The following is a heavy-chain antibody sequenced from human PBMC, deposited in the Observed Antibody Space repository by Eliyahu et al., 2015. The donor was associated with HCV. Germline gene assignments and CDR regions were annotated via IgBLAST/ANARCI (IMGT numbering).Heavy chain of an antibody. V-gene: IGHV3-66*02. CDR1: GFTVSXNY. D-gene: IGHD4-17*01. CDR2: IYSGGST. CDR3: AREPDYGDYLTHVFDI. Sequence: EVQLVESGGGLVQPGGSLRLSCAASGFTVSXNYMSWVRQAPGKGLEWVSVIYSGGSTYYADSVKGRFTISRDKSKNTLYLQMNSLRAEDTAVYYCAREPDYGDYLTHVFDIWGQGTMVTVSS. J-gene: IGHJ3*02.